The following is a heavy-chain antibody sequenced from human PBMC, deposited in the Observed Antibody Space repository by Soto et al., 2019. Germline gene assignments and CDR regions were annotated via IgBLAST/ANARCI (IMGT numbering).Heavy chain of an antibody. J-gene: IGHJ4*02. CDR2: ITWNGGGT. D-gene: IGHD4-4*01. Sequence: EVQLLESGGNMVRHGGSVRLACATSGFTFDDYGMSWVHPAPGKGMEWVSGITWNGGGTGYADSVKGRFTISRDNTKTSRYLQMNTLTADDTAFYQCAGWAEDSNHFDSWGQGTLVTVSS. CDR3: AGWAEDSNHFDS. V-gene: IGHV3-20*01. CDR1: GFTFDDYG.